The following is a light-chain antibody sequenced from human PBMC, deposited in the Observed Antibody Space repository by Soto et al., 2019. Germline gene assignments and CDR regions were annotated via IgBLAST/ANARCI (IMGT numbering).Light chain of an antibody. CDR2: SAS. J-gene: IGKJ2*01. CDR1: QDINIY. V-gene: IGKV1-9*01. Sequence: DVQLTQSPSFLSASVGDRVTITCRANQDINIYLAWYQQKSGKAPTLLISSASTLGNGVPSRFSGSGSGTEFTLTISSLQPEDFATYYCQQLNTFPPMYAFGQGTKLEIK. CDR3: QQLNTFPPMYA.